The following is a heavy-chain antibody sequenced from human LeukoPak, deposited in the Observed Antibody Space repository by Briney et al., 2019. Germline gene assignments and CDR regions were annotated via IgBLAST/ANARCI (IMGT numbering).Heavy chain of an antibody. CDR1: GFTFSSYA. CDR2: ITGSGGST. D-gene: IGHD3-22*01. CDR3: ANAPHYYDSSGYYTDTFDI. Sequence: GGSLRLSCAASGFTFSSYAMTWVRQAPGKGLEWVSTITGSGGSTYYADSVKGRFTISRDNSKNTLYLQMNSLRAEDTAVYYCANAPHYYDSSGYYTDTFDIWGQGTMVTVSS. V-gene: IGHV3-23*01. J-gene: IGHJ3*02.